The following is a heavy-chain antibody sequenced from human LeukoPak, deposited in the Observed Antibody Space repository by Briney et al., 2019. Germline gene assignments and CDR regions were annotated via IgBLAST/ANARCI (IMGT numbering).Heavy chain of an antibody. D-gene: IGHD6-19*01. V-gene: IGHV3-48*02. CDR3: ARVGGGWTGFDY. CDR2: IRSDSTTI. CDR1: GFTFSTCS. Sequence: PGGSLRLSCAASGFTFSTCSMSWVRQAPGKGLEWVSYIRSDSTTIYYADSVKGRFTISRDNAKSSLYLQMNSLRDEDTAVYYCARVGGGWTGFDYWGQGTLVTVSS. J-gene: IGHJ4*02.